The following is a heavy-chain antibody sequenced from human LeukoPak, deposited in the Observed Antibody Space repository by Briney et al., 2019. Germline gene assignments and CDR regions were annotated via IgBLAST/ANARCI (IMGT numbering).Heavy chain of an antibody. J-gene: IGHJ3*02. CDR2: INPSGGST. CDR1: GYTLTSYY. CDR3: ARPQYPYYYDSSGPYDAFDI. Sequence: ASVKVSCKASGYTLTSYYMHWVRQAAGQGLEWMGIINPSGGSTSYAQKFQGRVTMTRDTSTSTVYMELNSLRSEDTAVYYCARPQYPYYYDSSGPYDAFDIWGQGTMVTVSS. D-gene: IGHD3-22*01. V-gene: IGHV1-46*01.